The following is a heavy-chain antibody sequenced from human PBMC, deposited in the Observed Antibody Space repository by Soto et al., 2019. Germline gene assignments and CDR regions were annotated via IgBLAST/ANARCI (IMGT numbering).Heavy chain of an antibody. D-gene: IGHD5-18*01. V-gene: IGHV1-3*01. Sequence: ASVKVSCKASGYTFTSYAMHWVRQAPGQRLEWMGWINAGNGNTKYSQKFQGRVTITRDTSASTAYMELSSLRSEDTAVYYCARDSGGTAMVISDYWGQGTLVTVSS. J-gene: IGHJ4*02. CDR1: GYTFTSYA. CDR2: INAGNGNT. CDR3: ARDSGGTAMVISDY.